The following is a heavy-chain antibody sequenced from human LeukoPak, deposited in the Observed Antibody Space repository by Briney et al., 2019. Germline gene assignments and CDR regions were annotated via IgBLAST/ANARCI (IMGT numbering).Heavy chain of an antibody. CDR3: AKTLRELSGGAFDI. CDR1: GFTFSSYG. V-gene: IGHV3-30*02. J-gene: IGHJ3*02. CDR2: IRYDGSNK. D-gene: IGHD1-26*01. Sequence: GGSLRLSCAASGFTFSSYGMHWVRQAPGKGLEWVAFIRYDGSNKYCADSVKGRFTISRDNSKNTLYLQMNSLRAEDTAVYYCAKTLRELSGGAFDIWGQGTMVTVSS.